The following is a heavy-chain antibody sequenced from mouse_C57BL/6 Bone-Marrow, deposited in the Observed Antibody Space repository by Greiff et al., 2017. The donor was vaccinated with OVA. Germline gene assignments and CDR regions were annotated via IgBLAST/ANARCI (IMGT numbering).Heavy chain of an antibody. CDR1: GYTFTSYW. Sequence: QVQLQQSGAELVKPGASVKLSCKASGYTFTSYWMHWVKQRPGRGLEWIGRIDPNRGGTKYNEKFTSKATLTVDKPSSTAYMQLSSLTSEDSAVYYCERYGYGSYSYAMDYWGQGTSVTVSS. CDR2: IDPNRGGT. J-gene: IGHJ4*01. CDR3: ERYGYGSYSYAMDY. D-gene: IGHD2-10*02. V-gene: IGHV1-72*01.